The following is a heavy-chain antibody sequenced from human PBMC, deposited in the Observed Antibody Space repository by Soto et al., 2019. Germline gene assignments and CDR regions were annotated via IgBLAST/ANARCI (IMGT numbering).Heavy chain of an antibody. Sequence: EVQLLESGGGLVQPGGSLRVSCAASGFTFSSYAMSWVRQAPGKGLEWVSGISGSGGSTYYADAVKGRFTISRDSAKNPLSLQMNSLRAEDTAVYYCAQDGVFWGGHYSHRGFDSWGQGSLITVSS. V-gene: IGHV3-23*01. CDR2: ISGSGGST. J-gene: IGHJ4*02. CDR1: GFTFSSYA. CDR3: AQDGVFWGGHYSHRGFDS. D-gene: IGHD3-3*01.